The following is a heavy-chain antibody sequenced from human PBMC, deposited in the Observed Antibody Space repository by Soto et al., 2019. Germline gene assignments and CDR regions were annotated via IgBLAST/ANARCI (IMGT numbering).Heavy chain of an antibody. CDR1: GFTFSSYG. CDR2: ISYDGSNK. D-gene: IGHD3-9*01. CDR3: AKDRNKADILTGYYKSRMYYYGMDV. V-gene: IGHV3-30*18. J-gene: IGHJ6*02. Sequence: QVQLVESGGGVVQPGRSLRLSCAASGFTFSSYGMHWVRQAPGKGLEWVAVISYDGSNKYYADSVKGRFTISRDNSKNTLYLQMNSLRAEDTAVYYCAKDRNKADILTGYYKSRMYYYGMDVWGQGTTVTVSS.